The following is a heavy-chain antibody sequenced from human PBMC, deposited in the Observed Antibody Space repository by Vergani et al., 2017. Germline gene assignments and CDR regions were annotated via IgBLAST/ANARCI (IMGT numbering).Heavy chain of an antibody. D-gene: IGHD5-18*01. CDR3: ARDHXYSYGYVHYYGMDV. CDR2: ISSSSSYI. V-gene: IGHV3-21*01. Sequence: EVQLVESGGGLVKPGGSLRLSCAASGFTFSSYSMNWVRQAPGKGLEWVSSISSSSSYIYYADSVKGRFTISRDNAKNSLYLQMNSMVAEDTAVYYCARDHXYSYGYVHYYGMDVWGQGTTVTVSS. CDR1: GFTFSSYS. J-gene: IGHJ6*02.